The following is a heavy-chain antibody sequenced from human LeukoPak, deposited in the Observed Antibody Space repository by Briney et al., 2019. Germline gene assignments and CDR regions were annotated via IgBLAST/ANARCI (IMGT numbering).Heavy chain of an antibody. CDR3: AKGSSSGWYGIDY. Sequence: PGGSLRLSCAASGFTFSSYGMHWVRQAPGKGLEWVAVISYDGSNKYYADSVKGRFTISRDNSKNTLYLQMNSLRAEDTAVYYCAKGSSSGWYGIDYWGQGTLVTVSS. D-gene: IGHD6-19*01. CDR1: GFTFSSYG. CDR2: ISYDGSNK. J-gene: IGHJ4*02. V-gene: IGHV3-30*18.